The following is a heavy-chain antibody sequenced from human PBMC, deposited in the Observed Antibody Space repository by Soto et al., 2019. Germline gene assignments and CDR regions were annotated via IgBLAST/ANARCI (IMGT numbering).Heavy chain of an antibody. CDR2: IYPGDSDT. D-gene: IGHD2-15*01. V-gene: IGHV5-51*01. CDR1: GYSFTSYW. CDR3: ARSYCSGGSCHDDAFDI. J-gene: IGHJ3*02. Sequence: PGESLKISCKGSGYSFTSYWIGWVRQMPGKGLEWMGIIYPGDSDTRYSPSFQGQVTISADKSISTAYLQWSSLKASDTAMYYWARSYCSGGSCHDDAFDIWGQGTMVTVSS.